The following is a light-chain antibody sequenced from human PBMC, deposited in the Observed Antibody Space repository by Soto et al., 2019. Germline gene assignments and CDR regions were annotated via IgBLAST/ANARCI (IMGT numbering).Light chain of an antibody. Sequence: DIQMTQSPSTLSASVGDRVTITCRASQSITSWLAWYQQKPGKAPKLLIYDASSLENGVPSRFSGSGSVTVFTLTISSLQPDDYATYYCQQYNRYWTFGQGTKVEVK. V-gene: IGKV1-5*01. CDR3: QQYNRYWT. CDR1: QSITSW. J-gene: IGKJ1*01. CDR2: DAS.